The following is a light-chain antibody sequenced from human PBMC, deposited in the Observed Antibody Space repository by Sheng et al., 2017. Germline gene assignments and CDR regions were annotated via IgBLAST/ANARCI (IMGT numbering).Light chain of an antibody. J-gene: IGKJ1*01. Sequence: EIVMTQSPATLSVSPGDTATLSCRASQSISSNLAWYQQKPGQAPRLLIYGASTRATGIPARVSGSGSGTEFTLTISSLQSEDFAVYYCQQYNNRPPWTFGRDQGRKS. V-gene: IGKV3-15*01. CDR3: QQYNNRPPWT. CDR1: QSISSN. CDR2: GAS.